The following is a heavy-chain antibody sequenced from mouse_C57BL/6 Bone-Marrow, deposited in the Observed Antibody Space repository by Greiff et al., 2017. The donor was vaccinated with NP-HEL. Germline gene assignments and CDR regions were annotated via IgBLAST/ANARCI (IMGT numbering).Heavy chain of an antibody. J-gene: IGHJ3*01. CDR2: IYPRSGNT. CDR3: ARMKFVTTVVDRFAY. V-gene: IGHV1-81*01. D-gene: IGHD1-1*01. Sequence: QVQLKQSGAELARPGASVKLSCKASGYTFTSYGISWVKQRTGQGLEWIGEIYPRSGNTYYNEKFKGKATLTADKSSSTAYMELRSLTSEDSAVYFCARMKFVTTVVDRFAYWGQGTLVTVSA. CDR1: GYTFTSYG.